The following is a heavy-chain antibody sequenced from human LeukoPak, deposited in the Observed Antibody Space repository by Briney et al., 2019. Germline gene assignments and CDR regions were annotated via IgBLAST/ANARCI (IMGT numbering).Heavy chain of an antibody. V-gene: IGHV4-59*01. CDR2: IYYSGST. D-gene: IGHD3-9*01. Sequence: SETLSLTGTVSGGSISSYYWSWIRQPPGKGLEWIGYIYYSGSTNYNPSLKSRVTISVDTSKNQFSLKLSSVTAADSAVYYCARGLRYFDWLLGDLGWFDPWGQGTLVTVSS. CDR1: GGSISSYY. J-gene: IGHJ5*02. CDR3: ARGLRYFDWLLGDLGWFDP.